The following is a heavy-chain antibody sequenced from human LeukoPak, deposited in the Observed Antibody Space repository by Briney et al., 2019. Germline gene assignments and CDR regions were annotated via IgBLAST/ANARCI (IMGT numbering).Heavy chain of an antibody. Sequence: PSETLSLTCAVSGYSISSGYYWGWIRQPPGKGLEWIGSIYHSGSTYYNPSLKSRVTISVDTSKNQFSLKLSSVTAADTAVYYCARRRDGYITGAFDYWGQGTLVTVSS. D-gene: IGHD5-24*01. CDR1: GYSISSGYY. J-gene: IGHJ4*02. CDR2: IYHSGST. V-gene: IGHV4-38-2*01. CDR3: ARRRDGYITGAFDY.